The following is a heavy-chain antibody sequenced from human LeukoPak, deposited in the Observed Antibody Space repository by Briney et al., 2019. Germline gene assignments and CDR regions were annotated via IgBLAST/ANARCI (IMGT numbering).Heavy chain of an antibody. CDR3: ARAHSSGYAFDY. Sequence: ASVKVSCKASGGTFSSYAISWVRQAPGQGLEWMGRIIPILGIANYAQKFQGRVTITADKSTSTAYMELSSLRSEDTAVYYCARAHSSGYAFDYWGQGTLVTVSS. D-gene: IGHD3-22*01. CDR1: GGTFSSYA. J-gene: IGHJ4*02. V-gene: IGHV1-69*04. CDR2: IIPILGIA.